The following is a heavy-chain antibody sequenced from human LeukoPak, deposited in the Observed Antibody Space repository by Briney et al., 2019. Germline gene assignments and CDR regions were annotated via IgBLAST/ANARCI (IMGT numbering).Heavy chain of an antibody. V-gene: IGHV3-23*01. CDR1: GFTFSSYG. CDR2: IETGGAST. J-gene: IGHJ4*02. D-gene: IGHD3-10*01. CDR3: AKDDAWLRFGE. Sequence: GGSLRLSCAASGFTFSSYGMSWVRQAPGKGLEWVSAIETGGASTYYADSVKGRFSISRDNSKNTLYLQMNSLTAEDTAVYYCAKDDAWLRFGEWSQGTLVTVSS.